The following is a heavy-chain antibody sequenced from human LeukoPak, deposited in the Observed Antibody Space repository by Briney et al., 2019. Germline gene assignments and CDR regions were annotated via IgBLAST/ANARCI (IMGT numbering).Heavy chain of an antibody. CDR2: ISGSGGSA. Sequence: GGSLRLSCAASGFTFSSYAMTWVRQAPGKGLEWVSAISGSGGSAYYADSVKGRFTISRDNSKNTLYLQMNSLRADDTAVYYCAKAAGGLQWSGELRPYFDYWGQGTLVTVSS. V-gene: IGHV3-23*01. J-gene: IGHJ4*02. CDR3: AKAAGGLQWSGELRPYFDY. D-gene: IGHD3-10*01. CDR1: GFTFSSYA.